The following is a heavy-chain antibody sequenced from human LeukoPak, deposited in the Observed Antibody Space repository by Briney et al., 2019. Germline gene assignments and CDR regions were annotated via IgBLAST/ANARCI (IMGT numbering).Heavy chain of an antibody. Sequence: ASVKVSCTASGYTFTGYYMHWVRQAPGQGLEWMGWINPNSGGTNYAQKFQGRVTMTRDTSISTAYMELSRLRSDDTAVYYCAAEYCSGGSCYPKFDYWGQGTLVTVSS. J-gene: IGHJ4*02. CDR1: GYTFTGYY. CDR3: AAEYCSGGSCYPKFDY. CDR2: INPNSGGT. D-gene: IGHD2-15*01. V-gene: IGHV1-2*02.